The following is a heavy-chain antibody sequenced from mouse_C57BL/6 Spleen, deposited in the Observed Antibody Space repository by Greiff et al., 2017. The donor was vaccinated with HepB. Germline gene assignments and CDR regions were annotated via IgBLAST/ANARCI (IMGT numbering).Heavy chain of an antibody. Sequence: QVHVKQPGAELVRPGTSVKLSCKASGYTFTSYWMHWVKQRPGQGLEWIGVIDPSDSYTNYNQKFKGKATLTVDTSSSTAYMQLSSLTSEDSAVYYCARPFITTVVAGDYFDYWGQGTTLTVSS. D-gene: IGHD1-1*01. V-gene: IGHV1-59*01. CDR2: IDPSDSYT. CDR1: GYTFTSYW. J-gene: IGHJ2*01. CDR3: ARPFITTVVAGDYFDY.